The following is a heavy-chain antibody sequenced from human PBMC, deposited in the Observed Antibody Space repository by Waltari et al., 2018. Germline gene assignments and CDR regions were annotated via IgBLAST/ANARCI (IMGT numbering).Heavy chain of an antibody. CDR1: GYTFTSYA. Sequence: QVQLVQSGSELKKPGASVKVSCKASGYTFTSYAMNWVRQAPGQGLEWMGWINTNTGNPTYAQGFTGRVVFSLDTSVSTAYLQISSLKAEDTAVYYCARVGPLIVVVPAAGDYAYFDYWGQGTLVTVSS. J-gene: IGHJ4*02. CDR2: INTNTGNP. CDR3: ARVGPLIVVVPAAGDYAYFDY. V-gene: IGHV7-4-1*02. D-gene: IGHD2-2*01.